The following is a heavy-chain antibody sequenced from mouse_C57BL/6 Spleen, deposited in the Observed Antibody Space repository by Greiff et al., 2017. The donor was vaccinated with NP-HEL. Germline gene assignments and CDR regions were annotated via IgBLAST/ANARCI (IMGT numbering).Heavy chain of an antibody. D-gene: IGHD1-1*01. V-gene: IGHV1-59*01. CDR1: GYTFTSYW. CDR2: IDPSDSYT. J-gene: IGHJ2*01. CDR3: ARGGITTVVDY. Sequence: VKLQQPGAELVRPGTSVKLSCKASGYTFTSYWMHWVKQRPGQGLEWIGVIDPSDSYTNYNQKFKGKATLTVDTSSSTAYMQLSSLTSEDSAVYYCARGGITTVVDYWGQGTTLTVSS.